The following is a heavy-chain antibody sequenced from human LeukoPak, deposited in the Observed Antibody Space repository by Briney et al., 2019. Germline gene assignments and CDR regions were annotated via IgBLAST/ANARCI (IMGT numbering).Heavy chain of an antibody. J-gene: IGHJ4*02. D-gene: IGHD3-16*01. CDR3: ARFPLGRGNIWVYFDY. V-gene: IGHV4-39*01. Sequence: SETLSLTCTVSGGSISSSSYYWGWIRQPPGKGLEWIGSIYYSGSTYYNPSLKSRVTISVDTSKNQFSHKLSSVTAADTAVYYCARFPLGRGNIWVYFDYWGQGTLVTVSS. CDR1: GGSISSSSYY. CDR2: IYYSGST.